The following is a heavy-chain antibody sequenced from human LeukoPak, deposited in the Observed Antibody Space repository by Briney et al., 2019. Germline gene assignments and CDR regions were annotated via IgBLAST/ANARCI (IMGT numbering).Heavy chain of an antibody. Sequence: PSETLSLTCTVSGGSISSYYWSWIRRPPGKGLEWIGYIYYSGTTNYNPSLKSRVTISVDTSKNQFSLKLSSVTAADTAVYYCARQRTTGTTPFDYWGQGTLVTVSS. V-gene: IGHV4-59*08. D-gene: IGHD1-1*01. CDR2: IYYSGTT. J-gene: IGHJ4*02. CDR3: ARQRTTGTTPFDY. CDR1: GGSISSYY.